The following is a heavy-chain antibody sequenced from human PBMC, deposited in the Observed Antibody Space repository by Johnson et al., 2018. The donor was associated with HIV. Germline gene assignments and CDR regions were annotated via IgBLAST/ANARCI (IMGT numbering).Heavy chain of an antibody. Sequence: VQLVESGGGLVQPGGSLRLSCAASGFTFSSYALHWVRQAPGKGLQWVAVISYDGSNKYYADSVKGRFTISRDNSKNTLHLQMNSLRAADTALYYCTRGESDYYESSGYYSDDAFDIWGQGTMVTVSS. J-gene: IGHJ3*02. CDR2: ISYDGSNK. V-gene: IGHV3-30-3*01. CDR3: TRGESDYYESSGYYSDDAFDI. CDR1: GFTFSSYA. D-gene: IGHD3-22*01.